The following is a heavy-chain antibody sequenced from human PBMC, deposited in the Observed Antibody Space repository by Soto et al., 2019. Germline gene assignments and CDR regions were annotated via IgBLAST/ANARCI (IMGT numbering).Heavy chain of an antibody. CDR3: ARLKAGGLSRIDY. V-gene: IGHV4-39*01. D-gene: IGHD1-26*01. CDR2: IHHSGST. Sequence: PSETLSLTCTVSGDSIGNTNYFWGWIRQPPGKGLEWIGNIHHSGSTYYNPSLKSRVTISVDTSKNEFSLKLTSVTAPDTAVYYCARLKAGGLSRIDYWGQGTLVTVSS. CDR1: GDSIGNTNYF. J-gene: IGHJ4*02.